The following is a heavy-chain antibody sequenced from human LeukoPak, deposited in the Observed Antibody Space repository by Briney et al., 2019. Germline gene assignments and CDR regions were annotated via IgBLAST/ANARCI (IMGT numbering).Heavy chain of an antibody. J-gene: IGHJ5*02. D-gene: IGHD5-18*01. CDR3: ARGDGGRYGYNL. Sequence: SETLSLTCTVSGGSISKYYWSWIRQPPGKGLEWIGYIYYSGSTNYNPSLKSRVTISVDTSKKQFSLKLSSVTAADTAVYYCARGDGGRYGYNLWGQGTLVTVSS. V-gene: IGHV4-59*01. CDR2: IYYSGST. CDR1: GGSISKYY.